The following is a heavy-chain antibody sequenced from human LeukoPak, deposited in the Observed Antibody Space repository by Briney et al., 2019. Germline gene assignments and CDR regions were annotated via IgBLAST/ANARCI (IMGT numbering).Heavy chain of an antibody. D-gene: IGHD3-10*01. CDR3: VRGRYGSGTMYYFDY. CDR2: MYSSGST. Sequence: SETLSLTCTVSGGSLTNFYWTWIRQPPGKGLEWIGYMYSSGSTNYNPSLKSRLTISVDTSKNQFALKPNSVAAADTAVYYCVRGRYGSGTMYYFDYWGQGTLVTVSS. J-gene: IGHJ4*02. V-gene: IGHV4-59*01. CDR1: GGSLTNFY.